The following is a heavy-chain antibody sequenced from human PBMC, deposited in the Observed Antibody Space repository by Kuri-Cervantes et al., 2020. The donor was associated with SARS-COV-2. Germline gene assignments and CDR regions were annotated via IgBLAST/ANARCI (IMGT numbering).Heavy chain of an antibody. V-gene: IGHV4-39*01. CDR2: IYYTGKT. Sequence: SETLSLTCTVSGGSISSSRYYWGWIRQPPGKRLEWIGSIYYTGKTSYSPPLKTRVTISVDPSKNQFSLKLTSVTAADTAVYYCARQDYDFWTGDHDFWGQGNLVTVSS. CDR3: ARQDYDFWTGDHDF. D-gene: IGHD3-3*01. CDR1: GGSISSSRYY. J-gene: IGHJ4*02.